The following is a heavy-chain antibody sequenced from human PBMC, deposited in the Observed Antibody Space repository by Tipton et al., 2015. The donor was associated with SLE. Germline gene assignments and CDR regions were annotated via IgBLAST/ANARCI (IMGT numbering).Heavy chain of an antibody. V-gene: IGHV4-61*01. CDR3: ARDRGGSYSDAFDI. CDR1: GYPISSGYY. J-gene: IGHJ3*02. CDR2: IYYSGST. Sequence: TLSLTCAVSGYPISSGYYWSWIRQPPGKGLEWIGYIYYSGSTNYNPSLKSRVTISVDTSKNQFSLKLSSVTAADTAVYYCARDRGGSYSDAFDIWGQGTMVTVSS. D-gene: IGHD1-26*01.